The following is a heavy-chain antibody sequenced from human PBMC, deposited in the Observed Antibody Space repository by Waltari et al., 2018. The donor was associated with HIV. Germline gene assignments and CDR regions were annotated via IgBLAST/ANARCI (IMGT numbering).Heavy chain of an antibody. D-gene: IGHD2-15*01. CDR1: NASLXGNY. Sequence: QVQLXQXGAXLLKPSATLSLTCAVYNASLXGNYWSWIRQPPGKGPEWXXXXEXTGXXXXKXSLXXXXTXSVXXXKNQFSLKMKSVTXAXXXXYXXXXXWAEGGPQGNWGQGALVTVSS. CDR2: XEXTGXX. J-gene: IGHJ4*02. CDR3: XXXWAEGGPQGN. V-gene: IGHV4-34*03.